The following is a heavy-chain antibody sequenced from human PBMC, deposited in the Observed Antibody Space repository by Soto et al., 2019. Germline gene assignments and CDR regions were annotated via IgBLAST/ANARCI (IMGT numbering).Heavy chain of an antibody. Sequence: QVQLQESGPGLVKPSETLSLTCTVSGGSISSYYWSWIRQPPGKGLEWIGYIYYSGSTNYNPSLKSRVTISVDTSKNQFSLKLSSVTAADTAVYYCARAGYSYGPALPSYWGQGTLVTVSS. CDR1: GGSISSYY. V-gene: IGHV4-59*01. D-gene: IGHD5-18*01. J-gene: IGHJ4*02. CDR3: ARAGYSYGPALPSY. CDR2: IYYSGST.